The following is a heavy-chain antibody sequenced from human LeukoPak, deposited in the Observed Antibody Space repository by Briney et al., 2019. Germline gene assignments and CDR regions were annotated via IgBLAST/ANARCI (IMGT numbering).Heavy chain of an antibody. CDR1: GGSISSYY. Sequence: PSETLSLTCTVSGGSISSYYWSWIRQPPGKGLEWIGYIYYSGSTNYNPSLKSRVTMSVDTSKNQFSLKLNSVTAEDTAVYYCARGMNSSSWFNFYYYYGMDVWGQGTTVTVSS. J-gene: IGHJ6*02. CDR3: ARGMNSSSWFNFYYYYGMDV. D-gene: IGHD6-13*01. CDR2: IYYSGST. V-gene: IGHV4-59*01.